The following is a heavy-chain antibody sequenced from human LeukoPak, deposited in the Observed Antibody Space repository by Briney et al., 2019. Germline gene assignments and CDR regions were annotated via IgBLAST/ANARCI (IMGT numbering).Heavy chain of an antibody. CDR1: GGTFSSYE. V-gene: IGHV1-69*05. J-gene: IGHJ4*02. Sequence: ASVKVSCKASGGTFSSYEISWVRQAPGQGLEWMGGIIPMFGTAKYAQKLQGRVTMTTDTSTSTAYMELRSLRSDDTAVYYCARDRVAGTYGYWGQGTLVTVSS. CDR2: IIPMFGTA. CDR3: ARDRVAGTYGY. D-gene: IGHD6-19*01.